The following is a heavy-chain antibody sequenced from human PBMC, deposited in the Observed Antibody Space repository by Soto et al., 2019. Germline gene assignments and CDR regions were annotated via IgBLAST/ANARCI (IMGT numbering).Heavy chain of an antibody. V-gene: IGHV1-24*01. J-gene: IGHJ6*02. CDR2: FDPEDGET. CDR1: GYTLTELS. D-gene: IGHD2-2*01. Sequence: ASVKVSCKVSGYTLTELSMHWVRQAPGKGLEWMGGFDPEDGETIYAQKFQGRVTMTEDTSTDTAYMELSSLRSEDTAVYYCATVEGRSSGTSSYYYYGMDVWGQGTTVTVSS. CDR3: ATVEGRSSGTSSYYYYGMDV.